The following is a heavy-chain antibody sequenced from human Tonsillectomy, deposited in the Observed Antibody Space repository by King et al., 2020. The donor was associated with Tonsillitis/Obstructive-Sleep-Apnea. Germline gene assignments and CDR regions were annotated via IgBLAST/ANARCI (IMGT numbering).Heavy chain of an antibody. D-gene: IGHD3-10*01. Sequence: HVQLQQWGAGLLKPSETLSLTCAVYGESFRGHYWSWIRQPPGKGLEWIGEISHGGSTKYNPSLKSRVIISVDTSKNQFSLKLTSVTAADTAVYYCARRHSVTVVPFDYWDQGTLVTVSS. CDR1: GESFRGHY. J-gene: IGHJ4*02. CDR3: ARRHSVTVVPFDY. V-gene: IGHV4-34*01. CDR2: ISHGGST.